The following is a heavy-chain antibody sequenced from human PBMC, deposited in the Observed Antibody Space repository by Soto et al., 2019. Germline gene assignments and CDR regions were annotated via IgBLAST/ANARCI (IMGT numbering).Heavy chain of an antibody. CDR1: GFTFSLYS. Sequence: EVQLVESGGGLVQPGGSLRLSCAASGFTFSLYSMSWVRQAPGKGLEWVSYISRSSTGIHYADSVKGRFTISRDDATNSMHLKINGLREGDRAVYSWGGPFTWGWDVGGKGPPV. D-gene: IGHD3-16*01. J-gene: IGHJ6*03. V-gene: IGHV3-48*02. CDR3: GGPFTWGWDV. CDR2: ISRSSTGI.